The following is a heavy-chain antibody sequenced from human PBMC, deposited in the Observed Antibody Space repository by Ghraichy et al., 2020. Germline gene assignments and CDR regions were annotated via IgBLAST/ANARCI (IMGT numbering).Heavy chain of an antibody. J-gene: IGHJ4*02. V-gene: IGHV3-74*01. CDR3: VRGTTVTGDHDL. CDR1: GFTFSSYW. CDR2: IKNDGTYT. D-gene: IGHD4-17*01. Sequence: GGSLRLSCEVSGFTFSSYWMHWVRQTPGKGLVWVSRIKNDGTYTSYADSVKGRFTISRDNAKNPVYLQMNSLRTDDTAVYYCVRGTTVTGDHDLWGQGTLVTVST.